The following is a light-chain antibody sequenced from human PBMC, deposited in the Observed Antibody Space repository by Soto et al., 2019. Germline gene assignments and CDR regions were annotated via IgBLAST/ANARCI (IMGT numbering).Light chain of an antibody. CDR2: DAS. J-gene: IGKJ1*01. V-gene: IGKV3-11*01. Sequence: EIVLTQSPATLSLSPGERATLSCRASQSVSSYLAWYQQKPGQAPRLLIYDASNRATGIPARFSGSGSGTDFTLTISSLEPEDFAVYYCQDYGSSAWTFGQGTKVEIK. CDR1: QSVSSY. CDR3: QDYGSSAWT.